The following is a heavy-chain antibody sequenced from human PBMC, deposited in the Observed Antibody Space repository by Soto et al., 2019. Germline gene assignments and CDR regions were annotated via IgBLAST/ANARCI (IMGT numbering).Heavy chain of an antibody. Sequence: EVQLLESGGGLVQPGGSLRLSCAASGFNFSNYGMSWVRQAPGKGLECVSGITGSGDRTSYADSVKGRFTVSRYNSQNTVSLQMNSLRVEDSAIYYCAKGYSSGWHSSLSSWGQGTLVTVSS. D-gene: IGHD6-19*01. V-gene: IGHV3-23*01. CDR3: AKGYSSGWHSSLSS. CDR1: GFNFSNYG. CDR2: ITGSGDRT. J-gene: IGHJ5*02.